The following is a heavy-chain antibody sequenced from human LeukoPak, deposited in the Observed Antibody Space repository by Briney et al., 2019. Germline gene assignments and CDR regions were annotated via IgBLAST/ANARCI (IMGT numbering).Heavy chain of an antibody. Sequence: SETLSLTCTVSGGSISSYYWSWIRQPPGKGLEWIGYIYASGSTNYNPSLKSRVTISVDTSKNQFSLKLSSVTAADTAVYYCARYSSSFWLDPWGQGTLVTVSS. CDR3: ARYSSSFWLDP. CDR2: IYASGST. CDR1: GGSISSYY. D-gene: IGHD6-6*01. J-gene: IGHJ5*02. V-gene: IGHV4-4*09.